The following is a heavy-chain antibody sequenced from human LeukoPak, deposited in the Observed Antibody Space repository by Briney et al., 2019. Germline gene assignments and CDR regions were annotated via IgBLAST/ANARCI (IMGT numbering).Heavy chain of an antibody. D-gene: IGHD2-2*01. CDR3: ARTGGDIVVVPAAHWFDP. J-gene: IGHJ5*02. CDR1: GYTFTGYY. V-gene: IGHV1-2*02. Sequence: GASVKVSCKASGYTFTGYYMHWVRQAPGQGLEWMGWINPNSGGTNYAQKFQGRVTMTRDTSISTAYMELSRLRSDDTAVYYCARTGGDIVVVPAAHWFDPWGQGTLVTVSS. CDR2: INPNSGGT.